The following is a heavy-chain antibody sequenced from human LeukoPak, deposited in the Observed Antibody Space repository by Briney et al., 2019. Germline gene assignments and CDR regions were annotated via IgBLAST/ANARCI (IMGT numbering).Heavy chain of an antibody. CDR2: INWNGGST. V-gene: IGHV3-20*04. J-gene: IGHJ4*02. D-gene: IGHD3-22*01. CDR1: GFTFDDYG. Sequence: GGSLRLSCAASGFTFDDYGMSWVRQAPGKGLEWVSGINWNGGSTGYADSVKGRFTISRDNAKNSLYLQMNSLSAEDTALYYCARVSGLGSYYDSSGYPDYWGQGTLVTVSS. CDR3: ARVSGLGSYYDSSGYPDY.